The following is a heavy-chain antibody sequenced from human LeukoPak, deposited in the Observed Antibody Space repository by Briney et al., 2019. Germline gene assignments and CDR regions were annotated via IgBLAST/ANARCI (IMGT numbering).Heavy chain of an antibody. CDR1: GGSISSYY. CDR2: IYTSGST. J-gene: IGHJ4*02. V-gene: IGHV4-4*07. CDR3: VRGQSYSGYDRFHFDY. D-gene: IGHD5-12*01. Sequence: SETLSLTCTVSGGSISSYYWSWIRQPAGKGLEWIGRIYTSGSTNYNPSLKSRVTMSVDTSKNQFSLKLSSVTAADTAVYYCVRGQSYSGYDRFHFDYWGQGTLVTVSS.